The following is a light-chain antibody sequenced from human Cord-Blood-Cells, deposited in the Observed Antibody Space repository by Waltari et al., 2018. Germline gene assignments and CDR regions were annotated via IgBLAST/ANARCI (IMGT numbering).Light chain of an antibody. CDR1: QSVLYSSNNKNY. V-gene: IGKV4-1*01. CDR3: QQYYSTPYT. CDR2: WAS. Sequence: DIVMTQSPDSLAVSLGERATINCQSSQSVLYSSNNKNYLAWYQQKPGQPPKLLIYWASTRESGVPDRFSGSGSGTDFTLTISSLRAEDVAVYYCQQYYSTPYTFGQGTKLEIK. J-gene: IGKJ2*01.